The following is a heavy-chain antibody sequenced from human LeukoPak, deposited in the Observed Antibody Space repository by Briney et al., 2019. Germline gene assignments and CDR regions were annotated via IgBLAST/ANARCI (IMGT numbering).Heavy chain of an antibody. CDR2: IYHSGTT. CDR1: GGSISSNSW. Sequence: PSETLSLTCAVSGGSISSNSWWSWVRQPPGKGLEWIGEIYHSGTTYYNPSLKSRVTISVDTSKNQFSLRLSSVTAADTAVYFCAKATGIAAADIFRFDPWGQGTLVTVSS. CDR3: AKATGIAAADIFRFDP. V-gene: IGHV4-4*02. D-gene: IGHD6-13*01. J-gene: IGHJ5*02.